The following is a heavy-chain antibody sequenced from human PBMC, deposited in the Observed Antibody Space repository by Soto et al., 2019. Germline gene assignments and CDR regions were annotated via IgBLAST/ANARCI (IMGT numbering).Heavy chain of an antibody. CDR2: INHSGST. V-gene: IGHV4-34*01. CDR1: GGSFSGYY. J-gene: IGHJ6*02. D-gene: IGHD1-26*01. CDR3: ARGGRYSGSYYYYYYGMDV. Sequence: SETLSLTCAVYGGSFSGYYWSWIRQPPGKGLEWIGEINHSGSTNYNPSLKSRVTISVDTSKNQFSLKLSSVTAADTAVYYCARGGRYSGSYYYYYYGMDVWGQGTTVTVSS.